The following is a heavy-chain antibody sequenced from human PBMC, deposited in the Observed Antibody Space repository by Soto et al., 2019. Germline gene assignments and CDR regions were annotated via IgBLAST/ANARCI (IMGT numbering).Heavy chain of an antibody. CDR3: SRRPTLYSPGPFES. J-gene: IGHJ4*02. D-gene: IGHD5-12*01. CDR1: GGSFSSADYY. CDR2: ISYCGST. V-gene: IGHV4-30-4*01. Sequence: SETLSLTCPVSGGSFSSADYYWNWIRQPPGKGLEWIVHISYCGSTSYNPSLKSRVIISLDTSKNQFSLNLSTVTAADPPSYSCSRRPTLYSPGPFESWGQGTLVNVSA.